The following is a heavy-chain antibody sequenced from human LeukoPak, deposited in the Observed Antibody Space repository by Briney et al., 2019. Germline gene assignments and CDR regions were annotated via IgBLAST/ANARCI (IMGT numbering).Heavy chain of an antibody. Sequence: GESLKISCKGSGYSFTSYWIGWVRQMPGKGLEWMGIIYPGDSDTRYSPSFQGQVTISADKSISTAYPQWSSLKASDTAMYYCARLGRIAAAGMFYWGQGTLVTVSS. CDR3: ARLGRIAAAGMFY. CDR2: IYPGDSDT. J-gene: IGHJ4*02. CDR1: GYSFTSYW. D-gene: IGHD6-13*01. V-gene: IGHV5-51*01.